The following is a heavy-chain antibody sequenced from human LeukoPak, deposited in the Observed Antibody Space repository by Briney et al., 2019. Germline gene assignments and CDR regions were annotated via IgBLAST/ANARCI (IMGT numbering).Heavy chain of an antibody. D-gene: IGHD5-12*01. CDR3: ARDSLSGYELNY. CDR2: INPSGGST. CDR1: GYTFTSYY. Sequence: ASVTVSCKPSGYTFTSYYMHWVRQAPGQGLEWMGIINPSGGSTSYAQKFQGRVTMTRDTSTSTVYMELSSLRSEDTAVYYCARDSLSGYELNYWGQGTLVTVSS. V-gene: IGHV1-46*01. J-gene: IGHJ4*02.